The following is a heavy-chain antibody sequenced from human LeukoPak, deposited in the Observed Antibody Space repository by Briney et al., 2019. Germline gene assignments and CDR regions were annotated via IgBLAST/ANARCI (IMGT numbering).Heavy chain of an antibody. CDR3: ARTDSSGWYGNDY. D-gene: IGHD6-19*01. Sequence: SETLSLTCTVSGGFISSYYWSWIRQPPGKGLEWIGYIYYSGSTNYNPSLKSRVTISVDTSKNQFSLKLSSVTAADTAVYYCARTDSSGWYGNDYWGQGTLVTVSS. V-gene: IGHV4-59*01. CDR2: IYYSGST. J-gene: IGHJ4*02. CDR1: GGFISSYY.